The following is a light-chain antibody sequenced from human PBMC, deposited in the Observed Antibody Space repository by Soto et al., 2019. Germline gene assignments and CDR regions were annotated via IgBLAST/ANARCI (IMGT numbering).Light chain of an antibody. J-gene: IGKJ1*01. CDR2: DAS. CDR3: QQYGSSTWT. CDR1: QSVSSSS. V-gene: IGKV3D-20*01. Sequence: EIVLTQSPVTLSLSPGERATLSCGASQSVSSSSLAWYQQKPGLAPRLLIYDASTRATGIPDRFSGSGSGTDFTLTISRLEPEDFAVYYCQQYGSSTWTFGQGTKVEIK.